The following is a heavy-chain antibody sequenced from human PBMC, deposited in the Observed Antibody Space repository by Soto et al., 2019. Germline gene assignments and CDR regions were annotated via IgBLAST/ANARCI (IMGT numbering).Heavy chain of an antibody. CDR2: IVIGSGHT. CDR1: GFTFTSSA. V-gene: IGHV1-58*02. Sequence: QMQLVQSGPEVKKPGTSVKVSCKTSGFTFTSSAMQWVRQARGQRLEWIGWIVIGSGHTNYAQKFQARVTITRDPSTSTASMELSSLRSEDPAVYYCAAASSTSGGYYGMDVWGQGPTVTVSS. CDR3: AAASSTSGGYYGMDV. J-gene: IGHJ6*02. D-gene: IGHD2-2*01.